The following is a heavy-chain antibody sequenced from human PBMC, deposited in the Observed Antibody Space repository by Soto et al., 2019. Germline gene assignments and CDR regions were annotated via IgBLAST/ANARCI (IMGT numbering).Heavy chain of an antibody. J-gene: IGHJ4*02. D-gene: IGHD3-3*01. CDR2: IIPIFGTA. CDR3: ARGRYYDFWSGYLWLDY. Sequence: SVKVSCKASGGTFSSYAISWVRQAPGQGLEWMGGIIPIFGTANYAQKFQGRVTITADESTSTAYMELSSLRSEDTAVYYCARGRYYDFWSGYLWLDYWGQGTMVTVYS. V-gene: IGHV1-69*13. CDR1: GGTFSSYA.